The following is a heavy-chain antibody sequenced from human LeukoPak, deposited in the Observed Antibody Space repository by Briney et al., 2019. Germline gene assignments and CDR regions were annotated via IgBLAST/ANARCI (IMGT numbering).Heavy chain of an antibody. D-gene: IGHD6-19*01. CDR1: GFTFSGSV. V-gene: IGHV3-73*01. Sequence: GGSLKLSCVASGFTFSGSVMHWVRQASGKGLEWVGRIRSKADSYATAYAASVKGRFTISRDDSKNTAYLQMNSLRAEDTAVYYCARDGSGWSARRIDYWGQGTLVTVSS. J-gene: IGHJ4*02. CDR3: ARDGSGWSARRIDY. CDR2: IRSKADSYAT.